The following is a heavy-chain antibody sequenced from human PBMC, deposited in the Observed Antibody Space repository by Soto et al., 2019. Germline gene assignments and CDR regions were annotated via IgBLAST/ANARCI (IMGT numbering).Heavy chain of an antibody. CDR3: TTDLPITIFVAKRNWFDP. J-gene: IGHJ5*02. Sequence: GESLKISCAASGFTFSNAWMSWVRQAPGKGLEWVGRIKSKTDGGTTDYAAPVKGRFTISRDDSKNTLYLQMNSLKTEDTAVYYCTTDLPITIFVAKRNWFDPWGQGTLVTVSS. D-gene: IGHD3-3*01. V-gene: IGHV3-15*01. CDR1: GFTFSNAW. CDR2: IKSKTDGGTT.